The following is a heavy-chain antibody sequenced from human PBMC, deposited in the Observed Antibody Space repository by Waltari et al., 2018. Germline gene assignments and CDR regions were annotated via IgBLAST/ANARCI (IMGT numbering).Heavy chain of an antibody. V-gene: IGHV3-7*01. CDR3: ARDWSGSGRGINY. CDR2: IKTDGSEK. D-gene: IGHD3-3*01. CDR1: GFTFHSSW. J-gene: IGHJ4*02. Sequence: VESGGGLVQPGGSLSLPCAASGFTFHSSWMRWVRQAPGKGLEWVANIKTDGSEKYYVDSVKGRFTISRDNAKNSLSLQMSTLRVEDTGRYYCARDWSGSGRGINYWGQGTLVTVSS.